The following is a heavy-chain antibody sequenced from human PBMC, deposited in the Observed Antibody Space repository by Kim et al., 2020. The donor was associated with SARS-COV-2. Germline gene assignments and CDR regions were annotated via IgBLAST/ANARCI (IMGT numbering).Heavy chain of an antibody. Sequence: GGSLRLSCAASGFTFSSYSMNWVRQAPGKGLEWVSSISSSSSYIYYADSVKGRFTISRDNAKNSLYLQMNSLSAEDTAVYYCARDEGFYGGHDLDNWGQGTLVTVSS. CDR2: ISSSSSYI. D-gene: IGHD4-17*01. J-gene: IGHJ4*02. V-gene: IGHV3-21*04. CDR3: ARDEGFYGGHDLDN. CDR1: GFTFSSYS.